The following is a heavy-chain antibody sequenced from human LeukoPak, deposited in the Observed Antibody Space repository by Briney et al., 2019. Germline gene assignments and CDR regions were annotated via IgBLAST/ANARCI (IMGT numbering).Heavy chain of an antibody. D-gene: IGHD6-13*01. V-gene: IGHV6-1*01. CDR1: GDSVSSNSAA. CDR2: TYYRSKWCN. CDR3: ARDDRSSWYRDWFDP. J-gene: IGHJ5*02. Sequence: SQTLSLTCAISGDSVSSNSAAWNWIRQSPSRGLEWLGRTYYRSKWCNDYAVSVKSRITINTATSKNQFSLQLNSVTPEDTAVYYCARDDRSSWYRDWFDPWGQGTLVTVSS.